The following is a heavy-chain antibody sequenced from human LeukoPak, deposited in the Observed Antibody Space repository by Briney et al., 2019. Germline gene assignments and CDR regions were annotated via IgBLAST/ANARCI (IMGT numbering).Heavy chain of an antibody. J-gene: IGHJ4*02. Sequence: PGGSLRLSCAASGFTFKNFAMNWVRQAPGKGLQWVSGISSGGSTYYADSVKGRFTISRDNSKNTLYLQMNSLRAEDTAVYYCARDRVGATTNFDYWGQGTLVTVSS. CDR3: ARDRVGATTNFDY. CDR1: GFTFKNFA. V-gene: IGHV3-23*01. CDR2: ISSGGST. D-gene: IGHD1-26*01.